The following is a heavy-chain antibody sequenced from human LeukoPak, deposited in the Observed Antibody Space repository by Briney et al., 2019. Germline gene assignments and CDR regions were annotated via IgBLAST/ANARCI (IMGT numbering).Heavy chain of an antibody. Sequence: PSETLSLTCTVSGGSIRSSPYYWGWIRQPPGKGLEWIGSIYYSGSTYYNSSLRSRVIISVDTSKDQFSLKLSSVTAADTAVYYCARARASGQGWFDPWGQGILVTVSS. CDR3: ARARASGQGWFDP. V-gene: IGHV4-39*07. CDR1: GGSIRSSPYY. J-gene: IGHJ5*02. CDR2: IYYSGST.